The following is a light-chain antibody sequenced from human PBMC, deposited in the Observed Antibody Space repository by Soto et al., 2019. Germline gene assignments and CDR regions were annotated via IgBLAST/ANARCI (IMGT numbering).Light chain of an antibody. J-gene: IGKJ1*01. Sequence: DIQMTQSPSSLSASVGDRVTISCRASQGISSFLNWYQQKPGKAPKLLIYTTSTLQSGVPSRFSGSASGTDLTLTITSLQREDFATYFCQQSYGTPPTFGQGTKVDIK. V-gene: IGKV1-39*01. CDR2: TTS. CDR1: QGISSF. CDR3: QQSYGTPPT.